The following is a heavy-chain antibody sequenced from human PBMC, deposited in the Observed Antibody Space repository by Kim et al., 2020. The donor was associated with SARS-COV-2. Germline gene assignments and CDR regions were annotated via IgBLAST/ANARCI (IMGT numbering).Heavy chain of an antibody. D-gene: IGHD2-21*01. J-gene: IGHJ6*02. CDR3: ARSVAIMPPGMDV. V-gene: IGHV1-3*01. CDR2: INPTRGNT. Sequence: ASVKVSCKASGYTFTTYAMQWVRQAPGQGLEWLGWINPTRGNTKYSDAFQGRITITRDTSARTAYMELSSQRPEDTAVYYCARSVAIMPPGMDVWGQGTTVTVSS. CDR1: GYTFTTYA.